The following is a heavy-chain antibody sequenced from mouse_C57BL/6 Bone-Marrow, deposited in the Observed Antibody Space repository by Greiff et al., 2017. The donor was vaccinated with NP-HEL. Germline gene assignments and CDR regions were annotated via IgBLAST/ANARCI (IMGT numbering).Heavy chain of an antibody. D-gene: IGHD1-1*01. CDR1: GYTFTTSW. CDR3: ARKAYYGRSYEFAY. J-gene: IGHJ3*01. Sequence: QVQLQQPGAELVKPGASVKLSCKASGYTFTTSWMQWVKQRPGQGLEWIGEIDPSDSYTNSNQKFKGKATLTVDTSSSTANMQLSSLTSEDSAVYYCARKAYYGRSYEFAYWGQGTLVTVSA. CDR2: IDPSDSYT. V-gene: IGHV1-50*01.